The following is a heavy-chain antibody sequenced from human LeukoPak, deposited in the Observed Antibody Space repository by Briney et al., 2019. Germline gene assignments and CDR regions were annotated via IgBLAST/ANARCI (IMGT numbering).Heavy chain of an antibody. CDR1: GFTFSGFW. V-gene: IGHV3-7*01. CDR3: ARGGLRWRQYYFNY. CDR2: INSDGSEG. J-gene: IGHJ4*02. Sequence: PGGSLRLSCAVSGFTFSGFWMSWSRQAPGKGLEWVASINSDGSEGYYADVVKGRFTISRDNAKNSLYLQINSLRAEDTAVYYCARGGLRWRQYYFNYWGQGTLVTVSS. D-gene: IGHD5-12*01.